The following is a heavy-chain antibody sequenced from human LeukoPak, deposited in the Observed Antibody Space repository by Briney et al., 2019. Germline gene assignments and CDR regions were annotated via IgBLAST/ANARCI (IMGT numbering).Heavy chain of an antibody. CDR2: ISGSGGST. CDR3: AKVGLSSGYDTGSYYCYYYMDV. V-gene: IGHV3-23*01. D-gene: IGHD5-12*01. CDR1: GFTFSSYA. J-gene: IGHJ6*03. Sequence: GGSLRLSCAASGFTFSSYAMSWVRQAPGKGLEWVSAISGSGGSTYYADSVKGRFTISRDNSKNTLYLQMNSLRAEDTAVYYCAKVGLSSGYDTGSYYCYYYMDVWGKGTTVTISS.